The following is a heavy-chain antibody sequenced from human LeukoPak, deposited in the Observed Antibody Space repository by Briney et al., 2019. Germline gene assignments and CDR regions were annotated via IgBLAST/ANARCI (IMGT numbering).Heavy chain of an antibody. V-gene: IGHV3-21*03. CDR2: ISSSSSYI. Sequence: PGGSLRPSCAASGFTLSNFGTNSVRQAPGKGLEWVSSISSSSSYISYADSVKGRFTISRDNAQYLLDLQMNILKAEDKAVYYCAIDRYSSGWYTFDYWGQGTLVTVSS. D-gene: IGHD6-19*01. CDR1: GFTLSNFG. CDR3: AIDRYSSGWYTFDY. J-gene: IGHJ4*02.